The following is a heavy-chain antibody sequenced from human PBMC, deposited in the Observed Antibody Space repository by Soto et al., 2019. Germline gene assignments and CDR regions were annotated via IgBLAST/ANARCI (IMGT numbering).Heavy chain of an antibody. CDR2: VSGSGGST. J-gene: IGHJ4*02. CDR3: AKCGVFYIPGLFEN. Sequence: EVQLLESGGRLVQPGGSLRLSCAASGFSFGSYAMSWVRQAPGKGLEWISTVSGSGGSTSYADSVKGRFTLSRDNSQNTVYLQMTSLRAEDTAVYYCAKCGVFYIPGLFENWGQGTLVTVSS. V-gene: IGHV3-23*01. CDR1: GFSFGSYA. D-gene: IGHD1-26*01.